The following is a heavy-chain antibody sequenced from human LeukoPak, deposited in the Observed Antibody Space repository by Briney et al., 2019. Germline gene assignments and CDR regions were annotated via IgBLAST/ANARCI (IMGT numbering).Heavy chain of an antibody. CDR1: GFTFSDYY. V-gene: IGHV3-11*01. CDR3: AVQRTLWQQVLDH. D-gene: IGHD6-13*01. Sequence: GGSLRLSCAASGFTFSDYYMSWIRQAPGKGLEWVSYISSSGSTIYYADSVKGRFTISRDNAKNTLYLQMNSLRAEDTAVYYCAVQRTLWQQVLDHWGQGVLVTVSS. J-gene: IGHJ4*02. CDR2: ISSSGSTI.